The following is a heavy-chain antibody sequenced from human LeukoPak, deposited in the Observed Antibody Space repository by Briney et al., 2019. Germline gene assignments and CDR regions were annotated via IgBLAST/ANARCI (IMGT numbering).Heavy chain of an antibody. J-gene: IGHJ4*02. V-gene: IGHV1-2*02. CDR1: GYTFTGYC. CDR2: INPNSGGT. D-gene: IGHD3-10*01. CDR3: ARAAGRGYYGSGSYYVDY. Sequence: ASVKVSCKASGYTFTGYCMHWVRQAPGQGLEWMGWINPNSGGTNYAQKFQGRVTMTRDTSISTAYMELSRLRSDDTAVYYCARAAGRGYYGSGSYYVDYWGQGTLVTVSS.